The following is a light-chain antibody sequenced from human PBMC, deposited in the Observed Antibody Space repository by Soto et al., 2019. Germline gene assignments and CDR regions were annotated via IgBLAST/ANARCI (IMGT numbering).Light chain of an antibody. CDR1: QSVRSNY. CDR3: HQYGSSPYT. V-gene: IGKV3-20*01. CDR2: GAS. Sequence: EIVLTQSPGTLSLSPGERATLSCRASQSVRSNYLAWYQQKPGQAPRLLIYGASSRATGFPDRFSGSGSGTGFTLTIRRLEPEDFAVYDFHQYGSSPYTFGQGTKLEIK. J-gene: IGKJ2*01.